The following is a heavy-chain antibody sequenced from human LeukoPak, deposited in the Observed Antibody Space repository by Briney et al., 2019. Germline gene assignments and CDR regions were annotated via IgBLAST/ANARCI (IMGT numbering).Heavy chain of an antibody. CDR1: GFTFSSYW. D-gene: IGHD1-26*01. CDR3: ARDQVGATASYGMDV. J-gene: IGHJ6*02. CDR2: IKQDGSEK. V-gene: IGHV3-7*01. Sequence: GGSLRLSCAASGFTFSSYWMSWVRQAPGKGLEWVANIKQDGSEKYYVDSVKGRFTISRDNAKNSLYLQMNSLRAEDTAVYYCARDQVGATASYGMDVWGQGTTVTVSS.